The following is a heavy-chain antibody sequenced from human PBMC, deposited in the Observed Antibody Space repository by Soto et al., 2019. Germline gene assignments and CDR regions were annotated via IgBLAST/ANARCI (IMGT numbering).Heavy chain of an antibody. D-gene: IGHD6-19*01. CDR3: ARVSGYSSGWYLVNFDY. CDR2: INPNSGGT. Sequence: ASVKVSCKDSGXTLTGYYRHWVRQAPGQGLEWMGWINPNSGGTNYAQKFQGWVTMTRDTSISTAYMELSRLRSDDTAVYYCARVSGYSSGWYLVNFDYWGQGTLVTV. CDR1: GXTLTGYY. V-gene: IGHV1-2*04. J-gene: IGHJ4*02.